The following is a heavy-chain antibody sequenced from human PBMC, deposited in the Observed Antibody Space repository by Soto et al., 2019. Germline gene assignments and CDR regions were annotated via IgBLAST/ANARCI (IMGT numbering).Heavy chain of an antibody. Sequence: EVQLVESGGGLVKPGGSLRLSCAASGFTFSNAWMNWVRQAPGKGLEWFGRIKSKTDGGTTDYAAPVKGRFTISRDDSKNTLYLQMNSLKTEDTAVYYCTTDLWGLWWSPDAFDIWGQGTMVTVSS. CDR1: GFTFSNAW. D-gene: IGHD2-21*01. V-gene: IGHV3-15*07. J-gene: IGHJ3*02. CDR3: TTDLWGLWWSPDAFDI. CDR2: IKSKTDGGTT.